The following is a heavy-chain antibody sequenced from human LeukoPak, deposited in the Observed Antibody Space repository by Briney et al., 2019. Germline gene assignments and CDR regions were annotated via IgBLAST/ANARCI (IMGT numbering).Heavy chain of an antibody. CDR1: AYTFTNYY. CDR2: INPSGGST. D-gene: IGHD3-22*01. Sequence: ASVKLSCKASAYTFTNYYLHWVRQAPGQGLEWMGIINPSGGSTSYAQKFQGRVTMTRDTSTSTVYMELSSLRSEDTAVYYCAREGSSGQLLWCQGSMVTVSS. V-gene: IGHV1-46*01. CDR3: AREGSSGQLL. J-gene: IGHJ3*01.